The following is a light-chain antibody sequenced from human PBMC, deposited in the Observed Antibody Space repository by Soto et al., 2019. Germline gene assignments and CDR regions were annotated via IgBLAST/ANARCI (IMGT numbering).Light chain of an antibody. V-gene: IGLV2-14*01. J-gene: IGLJ1*01. Sequence: QSVLTQPASVSGSPGQSITISCTGTSSDVGGYNYVSWYQQHPGKAPKLMIYDVSNRPSGVSNRFSGSKSGNTASLTISGLQAEDEDDYYCSSYTSSSTPWVFGTGTKVTVL. CDR3: SSYTSSSTPWV. CDR1: SSDVGGYNY. CDR2: DVS.